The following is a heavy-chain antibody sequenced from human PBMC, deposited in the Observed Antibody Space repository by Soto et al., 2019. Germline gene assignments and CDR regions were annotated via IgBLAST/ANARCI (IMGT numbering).Heavy chain of an antibody. CDR2: ISGSGGST. J-gene: IGHJ6*03. CDR1: GFTFSSYA. V-gene: IGHV3-23*01. Sequence: GGSLRLSCAASGFTFSSYAMSWVRQAPGKGLEWVSAISGSGGSTYYADSVKGRFTISRDNSKNTLYLQMNSLRVEDTAVYYCAKDPFYEYGDSLHYYYYMDVWGKGTTVTVSS. CDR3: AKDPFYEYGDSLHYYYYMDV. D-gene: IGHD4-17*01.